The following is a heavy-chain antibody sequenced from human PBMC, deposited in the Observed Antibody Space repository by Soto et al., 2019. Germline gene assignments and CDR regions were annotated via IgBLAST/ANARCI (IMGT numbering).Heavy chain of an antibody. CDR1: GFTFSNAW. D-gene: IGHD2-21*01. Sequence: PGGSLRLSCAASGFTFSNAWLSWVRQAPGKGLEWIGRIRANSEGGTADYAAPVKGRFTISRDDSKNTLFLQMNSLKTEDTAMYHCMTKYSISTGGCWGQGTLVTVSS. V-gene: IGHV3-15*01. CDR2: IRANSEGGTA. CDR3: MTKYSISTGGC. J-gene: IGHJ4*02.